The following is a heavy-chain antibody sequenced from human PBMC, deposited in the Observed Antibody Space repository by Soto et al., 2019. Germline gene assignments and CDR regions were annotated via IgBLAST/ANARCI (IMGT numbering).Heavy chain of an antibody. CDR1: GFTFSTYT. CDR3: AREDGVVGSSSAFDH. D-gene: IGHD1-26*01. CDR2: INGRSNYV. V-gene: IGHV3-21*01. Sequence: KSGGSLRLSCVFSGFTFSTYTMNWVRQAPGKGLEWVSSINGRSNYVYYADSVKGRFTISRDNAKNSLYLQMNRLRAEDTAIYYCAREDGVVGSSSAFDHWGLGTLVTVSS. J-gene: IGHJ4*02.